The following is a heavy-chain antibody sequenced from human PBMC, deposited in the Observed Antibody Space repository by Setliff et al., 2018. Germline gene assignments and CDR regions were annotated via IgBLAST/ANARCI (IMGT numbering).Heavy chain of an antibody. J-gene: IGHJ4*02. CDR3: ARGDYQRSFDH. D-gene: IGHD4-17*01. CDR2: INHSGST. Sequence: SETLSLTCAVYGGSFSGYYWSWIRQPPGKGLEWIGEINHSGSTNYNPSLKSRVTISVDTSKKQFSLKVSSVTDADTAVYYCARGDYQRSFDHWGPGTLVT. V-gene: IGHV4-34*01. CDR1: GGSFSGYY.